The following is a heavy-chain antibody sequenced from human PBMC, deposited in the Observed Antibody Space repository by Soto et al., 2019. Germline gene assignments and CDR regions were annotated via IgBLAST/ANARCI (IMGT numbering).Heavy chain of an antibody. CDR3: ARGLWSSGWYWFDP. J-gene: IGHJ5*02. CDR1: GGSFSGYY. V-gene: IGHV4-34*01. CDR2: INHSGST. D-gene: IGHD6-19*01. Sequence: SETLSLTCAVYGGSFSGYYWSWIRQPPGKGLEWIGEINHSGSTNYNPSLKSRVTISVDTSKNQFSLKLSSVTAADTAVYYCARGLWSSGWYWFDPWGQGTLVTVSS.